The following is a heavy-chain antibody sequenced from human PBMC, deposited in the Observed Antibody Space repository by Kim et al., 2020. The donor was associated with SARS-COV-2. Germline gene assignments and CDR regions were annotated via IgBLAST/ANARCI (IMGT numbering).Heavy chain of an antibody. CDR1: GGSISSSSYY. V-gene: IGHV4-39*01. CDR3: ARHVGWIQLWLKFDP. D-gene: IGHD5-18*01. Sequence: SETLSLTCTVSGGSISSSSYYWGWIRQPPGKGLEWIGSIYYSGSTYYNPSLKSRVTISVDTSKNQFSLKLSSVTAADTAVYYCARHVGWIQLWLKFDPWGQGTLVTVSS. J-gene: IGHJ5*02. CDR2: IYYSGST.